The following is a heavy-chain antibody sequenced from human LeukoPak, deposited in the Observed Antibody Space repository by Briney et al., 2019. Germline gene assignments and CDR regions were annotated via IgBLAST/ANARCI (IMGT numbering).Heavy chain of an antibody. Sequence: SVKVSCKASGGTFSSYTISWVPQAPGQGLEWMGRIIPILGIANYAQKFQGRVTITADKSTSTAYMELSSLRSEDTAVYYCARGGKATSPSAFDYWGQGTLVTVSS. CDR1: GGTFSSYT. V-gene: IGHV1-69*02. J-gene: IGHJ4*02. D-gene: IGHD4-11*01. CDR2: IIPILGIA. CDR3: ARGGKATSPSAFDY.